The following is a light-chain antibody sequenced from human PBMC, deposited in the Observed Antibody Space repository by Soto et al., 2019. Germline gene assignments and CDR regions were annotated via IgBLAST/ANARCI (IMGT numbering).Light chain of an antibody. Sequence: ETLMTQSPATLSVPPGERATLSCRASQSVSSNLAWYQQKPGQAPRLLIHGASTRATGIPARFSGSGSGTEFTLTINSLQSEDSAVYYCQQYNDWPPLTFGGGTKVDIK. V-gene: IGKV3-15*01. CDR3: QQYNDWPPLT. CDR1: QSVSSN. J-gene: IGKJ4*01. CDR2: GAS.